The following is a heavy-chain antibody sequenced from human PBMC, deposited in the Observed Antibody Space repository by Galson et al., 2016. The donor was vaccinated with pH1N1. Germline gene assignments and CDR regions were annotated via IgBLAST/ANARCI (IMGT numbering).Heavy chain of an antibody. D-gene: IGHD1-14*01. CDR1: GFTSSSYW. CDR3: VGPLGNPPGY. CDR2: IRQDGSEK. J-gene: IGHJ4*02. V-gene: IGHV3-7*01. Sequence: SLRLSCAASGFTSSSYWMSWVRQAPGKGLEWVANIRQDGSEKYYVDSVKGRFTISRDNAKKSLYLQMNSLRAEDTAVYFCVGPLGNPPGYWGQGTLVTVSS.